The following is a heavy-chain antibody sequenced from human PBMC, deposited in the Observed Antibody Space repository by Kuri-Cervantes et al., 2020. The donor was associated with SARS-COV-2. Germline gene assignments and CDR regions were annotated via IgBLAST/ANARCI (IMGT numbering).Heavy chain of an antibody. J-gene: IGHJ3*02. CDR2: ISYDANNE. Sequence: GSLLKISCAASGFTFSSCGMHWVRQAPGKGLEWVAVISYDANNEYYTDSVKGRFTISRDNSKKTLYLQMNNLRPEDTAVYYCAKESWVVTAIRGGFDIWGQGTMVTVSS. CDR3: AKESWVVTAIRGGFDI. D-gene: IGHD2-21*02. V-gene: IGHV3-30*18. CDR1: GFTFSSCG.